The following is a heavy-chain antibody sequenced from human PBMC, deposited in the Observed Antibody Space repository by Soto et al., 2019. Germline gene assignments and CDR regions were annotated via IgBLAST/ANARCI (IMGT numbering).Heavy chain of an antibody. D-gene: IGHD6-13*01. V-gene: IGHV3-11*06. CDR1: GFTFSDYF. CDR2: ISGTSDSI. J-gene: IGHJ4*02. Sequence: GGSLRLSCAASGFTFSDYFMSWIRQVPGKGLEWVAYISGTSDSIPYADSVKGRFTISRDNAKNSLYLQMNSLRAEDTAVYYCARVAVITAAGTSDYWGQGTMVTVSS. CDR3: ARVAVITAAGTSDY.